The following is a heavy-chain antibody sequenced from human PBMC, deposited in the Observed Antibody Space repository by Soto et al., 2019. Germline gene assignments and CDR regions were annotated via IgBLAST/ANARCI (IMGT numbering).Heavy chain of an antibody. CDR1: GFTFDDYN. V-gene: IGHV3-43*01. J-gene: IGHJ5*02. D-gene: IGHD3-22*01. CDR2: ISRDGTNT. Sequence: VGSLRLSCAASGFTFDDYNMHWVRQAPGKGLEWVSLISRDGTNTNYAESVKGRFTISRDNSKNSLYLQMNSLRTEDTALYYCVKETYYYDVSSYYPLGSWGQGTLVTVSS. CDR3: VKETYYYDVSSYYPLGS.